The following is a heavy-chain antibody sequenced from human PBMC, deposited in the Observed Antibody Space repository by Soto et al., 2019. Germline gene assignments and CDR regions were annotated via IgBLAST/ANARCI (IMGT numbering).Heavy chain of an antibody. CDR2: ISYDGSNK. J-gene: IGHJ3*02. D-gene: IGHD3-16*01. CDR3: ARCKVPYGGYAPVDAFDI. Sequence: PGGSLRLSCAASGFTFSSYGMHWVRQAPGKGLEWVAVISYDGSNKYYADSVKGRFTISRDNSKNTLYLQMNSLRAEDTAVYYCARCKVPYGGYAPVDAFDIWGQGTMVTVSS. CDR1: GFTFSSYG. V-gene: IGHV3-30*03.